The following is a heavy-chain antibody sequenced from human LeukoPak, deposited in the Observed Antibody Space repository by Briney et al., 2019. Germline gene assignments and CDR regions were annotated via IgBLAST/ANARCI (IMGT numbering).Heavy chain of an antibody. CDR1: GFTVSNNY. V-gene: IGHV3-53*01. Sequence: GGSLRLSCAASGFTVSNNYMCWVRQAPGKGLEWVSVIYSGGSTYYADSVKGRFTISRDNSKNTLYLQMNSLRAEDTAVYYCATYYYDSSGYRFDYWGQGTLVTVSS. J-gene: IGHJ4*02. CDR2: IYSGGST. CDR3: ATYYYDSSGYRFDY. D-gene: IGHD3-22*01.